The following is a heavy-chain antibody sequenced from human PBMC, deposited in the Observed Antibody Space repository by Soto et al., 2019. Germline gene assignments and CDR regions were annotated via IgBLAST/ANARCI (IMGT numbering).Heavy chain of an antibody. CDR3: ARVDVDTAMDTYYYYGMDV. CDR2: INSDGSST. J-gene: IGHJ6*02. CDR1: GFTFSSYW. Sequence: GGSLRLSCAASGFTFSSYWMHWVRQAPGKGLVWVSRINSDGSSTSYADSVKGRFTISRDNAKNKLYLQMNSLRAEDTAVYYCARVDVDTAMDTYYYYGMDVWGQGTTVTVSS. V-gene: IGHV3-74*01. D-gene: IGHD5-18*01.